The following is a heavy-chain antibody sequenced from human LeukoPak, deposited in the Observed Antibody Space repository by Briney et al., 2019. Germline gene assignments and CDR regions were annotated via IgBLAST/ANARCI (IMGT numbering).Heavy chain of an antibody. V-gene: IGHV4-59*01. CDR3: AKEIVRECCRRFDP. CDR2: IYYSGST. CDR1: GGSISSYY. J-gene: IGHJ5*02. D-gene: IGHD2-15*01. Sequence: PSETLSLTCTVSGGSISSYYWSWIRQPPGKGLEWIGYIYYSGSTNYNPSLKSRVTISVDTSKNQFSLKLSSVTAADTAVYYCAKEIVRECCRRFDPWGQGTLVTVSS.